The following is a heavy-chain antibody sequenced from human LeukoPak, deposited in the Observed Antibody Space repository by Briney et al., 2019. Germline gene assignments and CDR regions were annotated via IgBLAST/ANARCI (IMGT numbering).Heavy chain of an antibody. D-gene: IGHD2-15*01. CDR3: ATGYCSGGSCANFDY. V-gene: IGHV1-24*01. Sequence: ASVNVYCKVSGYTLTELSMHWVRQAPGKGLEWMGGFDPEDGETIYAQKFQGRVTMTEDTSTDTAYMELSSLRSEDTAVYYCATGYCSGGSCANFDYWGQGTLVTVSS. CDR1: GYTLTELS. CDR2: FDPEDGET. J-gene: IGHJ4*02.